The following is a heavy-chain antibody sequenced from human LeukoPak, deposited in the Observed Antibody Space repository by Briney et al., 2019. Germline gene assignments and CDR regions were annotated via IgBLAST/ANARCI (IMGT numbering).Heavy chain of an antibody. Sequence: GGSLRLSCAASGFTFSSYWMAWVRQPPGKGLERVAIIKEDGSEIYYVDSVKGRFTISRDNSKNTVYLQMNSLRAEDTAVYYCARYYYDRSGYPYYLDYWGQGTLVTVSS. J-gene: IGHJ4*02. CDR2: IKEDGSEI. V-gene: IGHV3-7*05. D-gene: IGHD3-22*01. CDR1: GFTFSSYW. CDR3: ARYYYDRSGYPYYLDY.